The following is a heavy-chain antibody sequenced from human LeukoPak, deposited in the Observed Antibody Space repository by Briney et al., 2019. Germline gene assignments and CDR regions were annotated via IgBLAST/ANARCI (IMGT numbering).Heavy chain of an antibody. V-gene: IGHV3-30*18. CDR1: GFAFGSYV. Sequence: PGGSLRLSCAASGFAFGSYVMHWVRQTPGKGLEWVAVIAHDGSIKYYGESVKGRFTISRGSSKNTLYLQMNSLRNEDTAVYYCAKDLGDARSWYLDYWGQGTLVTVSS. J-gene: IGHJ4*02. CDR2: IAHDGSIK. D-gene: IGHD3-16*01. CDR3: AKDLGDARSWYLDY.